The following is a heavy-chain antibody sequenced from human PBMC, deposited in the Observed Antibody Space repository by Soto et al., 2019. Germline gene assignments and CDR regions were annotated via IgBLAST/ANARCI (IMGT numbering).Heavy chain of an antibody. J-gene: IGHJ4*02. D-gene: IGHD3-22*01. CDR2: IWYDGSNK. Sequence: QVQLVESGGGVVQPGRSLRISCAASGFTFSSYGMHWVRQAPGKGLEWVAIIWYDGSNKYYTDYVKGRFTISRDNSKNTLYLQTTSLRAEDTAVYYCARETDYYDSSGYFESWGQGTLVTVSS. CDR3: ARETDYYDSSGYFES. V-gene: IGHV3-33*01. CDR1: GFTFSSYG.